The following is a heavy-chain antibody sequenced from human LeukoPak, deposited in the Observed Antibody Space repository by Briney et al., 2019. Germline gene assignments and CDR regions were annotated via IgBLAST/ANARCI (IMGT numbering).Heavy chain of an antibody. D-gene: IGHD4-23*01. J-gene: IGHJ4*02. CDR2: IYHSGST. CDR3: ARHYTVVTPDFDS. V-gene: IGHV4-38-2*02. CDR1: GYSISSGYY. Sequence: TSETLSLTCTVSGYSISSGYYWGWIRQPPGKGLEWIGSIYHSGSTYYNPSLKSRVTISVDTSKNQFSLKLSSVTAADTAVYYCARHYTVVTPDFDSWGQGTLVTVSS.